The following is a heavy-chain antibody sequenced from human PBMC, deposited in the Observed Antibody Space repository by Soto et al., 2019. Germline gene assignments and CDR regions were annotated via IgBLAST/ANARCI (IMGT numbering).Heavy chain of an antibody. CDR2: IYFDGITT. CDR3: ARGGAMGVDY. Sequence: GGSLRLSCTASGLTFNTPWMHWVRTAQGKGLVWVSRIYFDGITTNYADSVKGRLTVSRDNAKNTVYLHVNTLRDEDTAVYYCARGGAMGVDYWGQGTLVTVSS. D-gene: IGHD1-26*01. J-gene: IGHJ4*02. CDR1: GLTFNTPW. V-gene: IGHV3-74*01.